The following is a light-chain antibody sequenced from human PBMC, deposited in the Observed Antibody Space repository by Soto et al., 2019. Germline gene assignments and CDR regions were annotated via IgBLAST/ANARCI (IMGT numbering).Light chain of an antibody. Sequence: DIQMTQSPSSLSASVGDRVTITCRSSQSISSYLNWYQQKPGKAPKLLIYAASSLQSGVPSRFSGSGSGTEFTLSISSLQSEDFAVYYCQQSKDWRSITFGQGTRLEIK. CDR2: AAS. CDR3: QQSKDWRSIT. J-gene: IGKJ5*01. V-gene: IGKV1-39*01. CDR1: QSISSY.